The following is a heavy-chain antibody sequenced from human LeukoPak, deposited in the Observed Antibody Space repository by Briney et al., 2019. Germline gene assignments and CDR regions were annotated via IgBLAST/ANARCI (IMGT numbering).Heavy chain of an antibody. CDR2: ISAYNGNT. Sequence: ASVKVSCKASGYTFTSYGISWVRQAPGQGLEWMGWISAYNGNTRYAQNLHGRVTLTTGTSTSTAYMEVRSLRSDDTAVYYWARAQTAGFGESLHYWGQGTLVTVSS. CDR3: ARAQTAGFGESLHY. D-gene: IGHD3-10*01. V-gene: IGHV1-18*01. CDR1: GYTFTSYG. J-gene: IGHJ4*02.